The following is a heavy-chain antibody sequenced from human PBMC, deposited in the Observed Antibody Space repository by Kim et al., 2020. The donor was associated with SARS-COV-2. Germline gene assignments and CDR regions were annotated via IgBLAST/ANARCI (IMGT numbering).Heavy chain of an antibody. CDR1: GGSISSGGYY. CDR3: ARTHYGSGRDYFDY. Sequence: SETLSLTCTVSGGSISSGGYYWSWIHQHPGKGLEWIGYIYYSGSTYYNPSLKSRVTISVDTSKNQFSLKLSSVTAADTAVYYCARTHYGSGRDYFDYWGQGTLVTVSS. CDR2: IYYSGST. J-gene: IGHJ4*02. V-gene: IGHV4-31*03. D-gene: IGHD3-10*01.